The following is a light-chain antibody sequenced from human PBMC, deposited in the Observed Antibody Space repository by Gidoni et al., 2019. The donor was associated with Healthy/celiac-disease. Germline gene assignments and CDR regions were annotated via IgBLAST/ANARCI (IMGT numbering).Light chain of an antibody. V-gene: IGKV3-20*01. Sequence: EIVLTQSPGTLSLYPGERATLSCRASQSVSSSYLAWYQQKPRQAPRLLIYGASSRATGIPERFSGSGSGTDFTLTISRLEPEDFAVYYCQQYGSSLPLTFGGGTKVEIK. CDR1: QSVSSSY. CDR3: QQYGSSLPLT. CDR2: GAS. J-gene: IGKJ4*01.